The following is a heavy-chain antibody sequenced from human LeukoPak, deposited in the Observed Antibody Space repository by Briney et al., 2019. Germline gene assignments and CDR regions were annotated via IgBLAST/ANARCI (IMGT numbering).Heavy chain of an antibody. CDR3: ARDRGFGQADV. Sequence: GSLSLSCAASGFTFSGYWMSWLRPAPGKGLEWVANIKQDGGEKYYVDSVKGRFTISRDNAKNSLYLQMNSLRAEDTAVYYCARDRGFGQADVWGKGTTVTVSS. J-gene: IGHJ6*04. CDR2: IKQDGGEK. V-gene: IGHV3-7*01. D-gene: IGHD3-10*01. CDR1: GFTFSGYW.